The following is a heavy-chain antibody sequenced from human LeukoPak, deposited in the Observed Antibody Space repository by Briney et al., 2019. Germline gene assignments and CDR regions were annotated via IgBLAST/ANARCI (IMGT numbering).Heavy chain of an antibody. V-gene: IGHV1-18*01. CDR2: ISAYNGNT. CDR3: ARVHSPRFVVVPAANRRGAFDI. J-gene: IGHJ3*02. CDR1: GYTFTSYG. Sequence: ASLTVSCKASGYTFTSYGISWVRQAPGQGLEWMGWISAYNGNTNYAQTLQGRATMTSATSTSTAYMELRSLRSDDTAVYYCARVHSPRFVVVPAANRRGAFDIWGQGTMVTVSS. D-gene: IGHD2-2*01.